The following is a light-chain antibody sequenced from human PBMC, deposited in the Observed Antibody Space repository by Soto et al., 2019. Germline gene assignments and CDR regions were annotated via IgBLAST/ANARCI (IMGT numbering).Light chain of an antibody. CDR1: HSVITS. V-gene: IGKV3-20*01. Sequence: IVLTQSPATLSLSPGERATLSCRASHSVITSLAWYQQKPGQAPRLLIYDASSRATGIPDRFSGSGSGTDFTLTISRLEPEDFAVYYCQQCGSSPITFGQGTRLEIK. J-gene: IGKJ5*01. CDR2: DAS. CDR3: QQCGSSPIT.